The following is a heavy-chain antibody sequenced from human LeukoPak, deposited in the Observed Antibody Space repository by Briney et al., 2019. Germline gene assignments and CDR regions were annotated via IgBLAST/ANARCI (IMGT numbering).Heavy chain of an antibody. CDR3: ARGGIVVVPAAIDY. V-gene: IGHV4-61*02. Sequence: PSETLSLTCTVSGGSISSGSYYWSWIRQPAGKGLEWIGRIYTSGSTNYNPSLKSRVTISVDTSKNQFSLKLSSVTAADTAVYYCARGGIVVVPAAIDYWGQGTLVTVSS. J-gene: IGHJ4*02. CDR2: IYTSGST. D-gene: IGHD2-2*01. CDR1: GGSISSGSYY.